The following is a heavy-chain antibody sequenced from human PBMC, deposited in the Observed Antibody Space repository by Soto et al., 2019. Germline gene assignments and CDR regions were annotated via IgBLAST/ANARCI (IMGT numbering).Heavy chain of an antibody. CDR1: GYTLNTYG. D-gene: IGHD3-10*01. CDR2: ISANNDNT. CDR3: SRGRGSMVRGVILSFGFDY. J-gene: IGHJ4*02. V-gene: IGHV1-18*01. Sequence: ASVKVSCKASGYTLNTYGITWVRQAPGQGLEWMGRISANNDNTNYPQKLQGRVTMTTDTSTSTAYMELRSLRSEDTAVYYCSRGRGSMVRGVILSFGFDYWGQGTLVTVSA.